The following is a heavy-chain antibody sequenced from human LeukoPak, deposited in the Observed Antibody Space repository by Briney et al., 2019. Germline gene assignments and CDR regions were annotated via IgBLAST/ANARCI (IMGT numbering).Heavy chain of an antibody. CDR1: GGSISSYY. J-gene: IGHJ6*03. D-gene: IGHD2-8*01. CDR2: IYTSGST. Sequence: SETLSLTCTVSGGSISSYYWSWIRQPAGKGLEWIGRIYTSGSTNYNPSLKSRVTMSVDTSKNQFSLKLSSVTAADTAVYYCARNAPYGYYCYYMDVWGKGTTVTVSS. CDR3: ARNAPYGYYCYYMDV. V-gene: IGHV4-4*07.